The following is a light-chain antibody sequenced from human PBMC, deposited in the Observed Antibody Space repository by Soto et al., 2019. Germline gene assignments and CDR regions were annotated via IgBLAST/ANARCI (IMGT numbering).Light chain of an antibody. V-gene: IGKV3-20*01. CDR3: HQYGSSPYT. J-gene: IGKJ2*01. Sequence: EIVLTQSPGTLSLSPVERATLSCRASQSVSISYLAWYQHKPGQAPRLLTYGASSRATGIPDRFSGSGYGTDFTLTISRLETEDFAVYYCHQYGSSPYTFGQGTKLEIK. CDR2: GAS. CDR1: QSVSISY.